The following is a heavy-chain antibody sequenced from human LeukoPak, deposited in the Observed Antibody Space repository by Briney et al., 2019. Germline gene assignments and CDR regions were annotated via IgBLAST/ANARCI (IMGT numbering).Heavy chain of an antibody. D-gene: IGHD3-16*01. Sequence: ASVKVSCKTSGYSFTNFGISWVRQAPGQGLEWMGWISAYNGDTNYVQNLQGRVTMTTDASTTTAYMELRSLRSDDTAVYYCATVKRLEVDYFCLDYWGQGTLVTVSS. J-gene: IGHJ4*02. CDR3: ATVKRLEVDYFCLDY. V-gene: IGHV1-18*01. CDR1: GYSFTNFG. CDR2: ISAYNGDT.